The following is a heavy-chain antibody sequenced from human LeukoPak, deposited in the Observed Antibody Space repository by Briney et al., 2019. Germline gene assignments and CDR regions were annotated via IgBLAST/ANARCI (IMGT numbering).Heavy chain of an antibody. J-gene: IGHJ3*01. Sequence: SETLSLTCTVSGGSLSIADYYWSWIRQPPGKGLEGLEWLGYIYYIGSTYYNPSLTRRITISIDTSKKQFSLKLTSVTAADTAVYYCARSLRGYSFDDWGQGTMVTVSS. CDR1: GGSLSIADYY. CDR3: ARSLRGYSFDD. CDR2: IYYIGST. V-gene: IGHV4-30-4*01. D-gene: IGHD3-16*02.